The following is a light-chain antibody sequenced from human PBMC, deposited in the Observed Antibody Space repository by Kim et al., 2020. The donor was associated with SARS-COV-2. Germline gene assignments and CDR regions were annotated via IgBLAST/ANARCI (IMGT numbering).Light chain of an antibody. Sequence: APGKTAMITCGGKNIGTKTVHWYQQKPGQAPVLLITYDDDRPSGIPERFSGSNSGNTATLTVSRVEAGDEADYYCQVWDGRIDKYVFGTGTKVTVL. CDR3: QVWDGRIDKYV. J-gene: IGLJ1*01. CDR1: NIGTKT. CDR2: YDD. V-gene: IGLV3-21*04.